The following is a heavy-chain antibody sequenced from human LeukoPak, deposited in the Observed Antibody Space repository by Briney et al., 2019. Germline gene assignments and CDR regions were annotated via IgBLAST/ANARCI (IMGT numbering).Heavy chain of an antibody. CDR2: ISYDGSNK. CDR1: GFTFSSYG. J-gene: IGHJ3*01. CDR3: ARDQGYCTSASCRGDAFDV. V-gene: IGHV3-30*03. D-gene: IGHD2-2*01. Sequence: PGGSLRLSCAASGFTFSSYGMHWVRQAPGKGLEWVAVISYDGSNKYYADSVKGRFTISRDNAKNSLSLQMNSLRAEDTAVYYCARDQGYCTSASCRGDAFDVWGQGSMISVSS.